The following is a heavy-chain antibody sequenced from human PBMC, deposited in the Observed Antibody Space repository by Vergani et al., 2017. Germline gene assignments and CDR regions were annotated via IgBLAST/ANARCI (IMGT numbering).Heavy chain of an antibody. V-gene: IGHV3-30*03. D-gene: IGHD3-3*01. CDR2: ISNDGGNK. Sequence: VQLLQSGGGVIQPGGSLRLSCTTSGFTFSSAWMSWVRQAPGKGLEGVAVISNDGGNKYYADSVKGRFTIYKDNTVDMLSLQMNSLRPDDTAVYYCVRGGRGDHGDFWSRLGPWGQGTRVIVSS. CDR3: VRGGRGDHGDFWSRLGP. CDR1: GFTFSSAW. J-gene: IGHJ5*02.